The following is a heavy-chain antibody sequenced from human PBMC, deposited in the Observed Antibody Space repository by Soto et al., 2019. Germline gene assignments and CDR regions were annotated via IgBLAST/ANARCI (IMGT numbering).Heavy chain of an antibody. D-gene: IGHD2-8*01. CDR1: GFTFSSYA. CDR2: ISYDGSNK. Sequence: GGSLRLSCAASGFTFSSYAMHWVRQAPGKGLEWVAVISYDGSNKYYADSVKGRFTISRDNSKNTLYLQMNSLRAEDRAVYYCARAYSVCTNGVCSYHPIDSYYGMAVWGQGTTVTVSS. J-gene: IGHJ6*02. CDR3: ARAYSVCTNGVCSYHPIDSYYGMAV. V-gene: IGHV3-30-3*01.